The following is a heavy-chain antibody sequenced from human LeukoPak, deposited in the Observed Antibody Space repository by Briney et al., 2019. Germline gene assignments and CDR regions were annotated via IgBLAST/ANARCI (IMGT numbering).Heavy chain of an antibody. CDR3: ATGNWRRWFGEPPFDY. J-gene: IGHJ4*02. D-gene: IGHD3-10*01. V-gene: IGHV1-24*01. CDR2: FDPEDGET. CDR1: GYTLTELS. Sequence: ASVKVSCKVSGYTLTELSMHWVRQAPGKPLEWMGGFDPEDGETIYAQKFQGRVTMTEDTSTDTAYMELSSLRSEDTAVYYCATGNWRRWFGEPPFDYWGQGTLVTVSS.